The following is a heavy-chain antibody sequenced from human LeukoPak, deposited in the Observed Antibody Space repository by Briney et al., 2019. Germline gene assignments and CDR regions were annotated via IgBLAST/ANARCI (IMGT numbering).Heavy chain of an antibody. V-gene: IGHV4-34*01. CDR3: AAGCSSTSCYWYYYTDV. CDR1: GGSFSGYY. Sequence: KASETLSLTCAVYGGSFSGYYWNWIRQPPGKGLEWIGEINQSGSTNCNPSLKSRVTISVDTSKKQFSLKLSPVTAADTAVYYCAAGCSSTSCYWYYYTDVWGKGTTVTVSS. CDR2: INQSGST. D-gene: IGHD2-2*01. J-gene: IGHJ6*03.